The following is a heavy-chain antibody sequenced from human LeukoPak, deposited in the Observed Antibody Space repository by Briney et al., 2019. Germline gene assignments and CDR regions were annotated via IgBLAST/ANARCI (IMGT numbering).Heavy chain of an antibody. D-gene: IGHD6-13*01. CDR2: ITGSGGNT. V-gene: IGHV3-23*01. CDR1: GFTFSNYA. J-gene: IGHJ4*02. CDR3: ASRPYSSSWYHFDY. Sequence: PGGSLRLSCAASGFTFSNYAMSWVRQAPGKGLEWVSGITGSGGNTYYADSVKGRFTISSDNSKNTLYLQMNSLRAEDTALYYCASRPYSSSWYHFDYWGQGTLVTVSS.